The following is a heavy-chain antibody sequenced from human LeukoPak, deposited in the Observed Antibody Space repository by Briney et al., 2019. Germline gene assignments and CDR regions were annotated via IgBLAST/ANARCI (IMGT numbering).Heavy chain of an antibody. V-gene: IGHV3-21*01. CDR1: GFTFSSYS. Sequence: PGRSLRLSCAASGFTFSSYSMNWVRQAPGKGLEWVSSISSSSSYIYYADSVKGRFTISRDNAKNSLYLQMNSLRAEDTAVYYCATHFDLAPTDYWGQGTLVTVSS. D-gene: IGHD3-9*01. CDR2: ISSSSSYI. J-gene: IGHJ4*02. CDR3: ATHFDLAPTDY.